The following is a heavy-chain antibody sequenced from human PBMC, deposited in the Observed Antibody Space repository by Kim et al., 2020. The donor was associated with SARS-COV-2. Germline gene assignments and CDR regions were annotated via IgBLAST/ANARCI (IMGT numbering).Heavy chain of an antibody. Sequence: GGSLRLSCAASGFTFYNYAMSWVRQAPGKGLEWVSAITSGGDTFYADSVKGRFTVSRDISKNTLYLQMSSLRADDTAIYYCAKDETLSGTNYFAYWGQGT. D-gene: IGHD3-3*01. V-gene: IGHV3-23*01. CDR1: GFTFYNYA. J-gene: IGHJ4*02. CDR3: AKDETLSGTNYFAY. CDR2: ITSGGDT.